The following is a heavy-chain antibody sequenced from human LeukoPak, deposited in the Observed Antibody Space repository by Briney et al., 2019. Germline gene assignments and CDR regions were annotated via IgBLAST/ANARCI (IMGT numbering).Heavy chain of an antibody. CDR1: GFTFSSYA. Sequence: GGSLRLSCAASGFTFSSYAMSWVRQAPGXXXXXXXGISGSGGRTYYADSVKGRFTISRDNSKNTLYLQMNSLRAEDTAVYYCAKGALGYYNLHKTWGQGTLVTVSS. CDR2: ISGSGGRT. CDR3: AKGALGYYNLHKT. J-gene: IGHJ5*02. D-gene: IGHD3-9*01. V-gene: IGHV3-23*01.